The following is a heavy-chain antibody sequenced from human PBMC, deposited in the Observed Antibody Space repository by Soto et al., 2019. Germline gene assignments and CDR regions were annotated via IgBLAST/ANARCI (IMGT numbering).Heavy chain of an antibody. D-gene: IGHD1-1*01. CDR2: ISGSGATT. V-gene: IGHV3-23*01. J-gene: IGHJ4*02. CDR3: TKGGIPRRYNIPKVDFDY. Sequence: QSGGSLRLSCAASGFIFSNYAMSWVRQAPGRGLEWVSAISGSGATTYCPDSVKGRFTISRDNSKNTLYLQMNNLRADDTAVYYCTKGGIPRRYNIPKVDFDYWGQGSLVTVSS. CDR1: GFIFSNYA.